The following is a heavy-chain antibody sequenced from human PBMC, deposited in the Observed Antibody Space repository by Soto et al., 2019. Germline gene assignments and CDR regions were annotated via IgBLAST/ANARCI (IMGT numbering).Heavy chain of an antibody. Sequence: GGSLRLSCAASGFTFSSYSMNWVRQAPGKGLEWVSSISSSSSYIYYADAVKGRFTISRHNAKNSLYLQMNSLRAEDTAVYYCARAQSMMVYSYGYYGMDVWGQGTTVTVSS. D-gene: IGHD5-18*01. CDR3: ARAQSMMVYSYGYYGMDV. V-gene: IGHV3-21*01. CDR2: ISSSSSYI. J-gene: IGHJ6*02. CDR1: GFTFSSYS.